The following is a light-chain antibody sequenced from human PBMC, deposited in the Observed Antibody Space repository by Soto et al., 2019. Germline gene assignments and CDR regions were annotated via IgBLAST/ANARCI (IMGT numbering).Light chain of an antibody. CDR2: GAS. J-gene: IGKJ1*01. Sequence: EIVLTQSPGTLSLSPGERATLSCRASQSVSSNFLAWYQQKPGQAPRLLIYGASSRATGIPDRFSGSGSGTDFTLTISRLEPEDFAVYYCQQYDTSLWTFGQGTKVEI. CDR1: QSVSSNF. CDR3: QQYDTSLWT. V-gene: IGKV3-20*01.